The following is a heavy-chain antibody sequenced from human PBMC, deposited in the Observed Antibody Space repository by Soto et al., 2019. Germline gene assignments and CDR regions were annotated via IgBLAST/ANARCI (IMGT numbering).Heavy chain of an antibody. CDR1: GNIVTSNG. V-gene: IGHV1-18*04. CDR2: ISAYNGNT. D-gene: IGHD3-9*01. Sequence: ASVKVSCKASGNIVTSNGCRWVRQAPGQGLEWMGWISAYNGNTNYSQKFQGRVTMTTDTATYKAYMELRSLRSDDTAVYYCARVPHNFDWVPYGLDVWAQGTTVTASS. CDR3: ARVPHNFDWVPYGLDV. J-gene: IGHJ6*02.